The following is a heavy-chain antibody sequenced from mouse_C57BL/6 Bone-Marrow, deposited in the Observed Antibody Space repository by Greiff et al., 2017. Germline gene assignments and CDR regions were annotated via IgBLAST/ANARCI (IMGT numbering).Heavy chain of an antibody. Sequence: QVQLKESGAELVRPGASVTLSCKASGYTFTDYEMHWVKQTPVHGLEWIGAIDPETGGTAYNQKFKGKAILTADKSSSTAYMELRSLTSEDAAVYYGTSGGNYYGSSYAYFDVWGTGTTVTVSS. V-gene: IGHV1-15*01. CDR2: IDPETGGT. J-gene: IGHJ1*03. D-gene: IGHD1-1*01. CDR1: GYTFTDYE. CDR3: TSGGNYYGSSYAYFDV.